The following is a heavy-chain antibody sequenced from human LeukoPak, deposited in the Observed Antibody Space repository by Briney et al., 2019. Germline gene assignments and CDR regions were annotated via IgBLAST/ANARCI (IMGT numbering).Heavy chain of an antibody. CDR2: IKQDGSEK. Sequence: GGSLRLSCAASGFTFSSYWMSWVRQAPGKGLEWVANIKQDGSEKYYVDSVKGRFTISRDNAKNSLYLQMNSLRAEDTAVYYCARVSPAAAAWGPRNYYYYGMDVRGQGTTVTVSS. D-gene: IGHD6-13*01. J-gene: IGHJ6*02. V-gene: IGHV3-7*01. CDR1: GFTFSSYW. CDR3: ARVSPAAAAWGPRNYYYYGMDV.